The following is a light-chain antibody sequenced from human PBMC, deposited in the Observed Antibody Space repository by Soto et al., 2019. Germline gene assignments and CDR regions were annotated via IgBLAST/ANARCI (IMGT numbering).Light chain of an antibody. CDR2: NTN. CDR1: TGTVTNGHY. J-gene: IGLJ3*02. Sequence: QAVVTQEPSLTVSPGGTVTLTCGSSTGTVTNGHYPYWFQQKPGQAPRTLIYNTNNKHSWTPARFSGSLLGGKAALTVSCVEPEDEADYYCLLYYGASHVFGGGTKLTVL. V-gene: IGLV7-46*01. CDR3: LLYYGASHV.